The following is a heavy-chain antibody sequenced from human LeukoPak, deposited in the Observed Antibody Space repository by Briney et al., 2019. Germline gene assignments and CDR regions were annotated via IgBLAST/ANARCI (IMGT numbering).Heavy chain of an antibody. D-gene: IGHD2-2*01. CDR2: IYYSGGT. J-gene: IGHJ4*02. Sequence: SETLSLTCTVSGGSISSGDYYWSWIRQPPGKGLEWIGYIYYSGGTDYNPSLESRVTISVDTSNNQFSLRLSSVTAADTAVYYCAREGIDCSSASCYAVFDYWGQGTLVTVSS. CDR1: GGSISSGDYY. V-gene: IGHV4-30-4*08. CDR3: AREGIDCSSASCYAVFDY.